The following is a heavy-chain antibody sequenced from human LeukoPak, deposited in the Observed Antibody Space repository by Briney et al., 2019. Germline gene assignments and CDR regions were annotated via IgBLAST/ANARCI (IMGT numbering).Heavy chain of an antibody. D-gene: IGHD3-22*01. J-gene: IGHJ5*01. CDR3: AKGYYYESSGYYADS. V-gene: IGHV3-43*02. CDR1: GFTSDDYA. Sequence: GGSLRLSCAASGFTSDDYAMHWVRQAPGKGLEWVSLISGDGGSTNYADSVKGRFTISRDNSKNSLYLLMNSLRTEDTAFYYCAKGYYYESSGYYADSWGQGTLVTVSS. CDR2: ISGDGGST.